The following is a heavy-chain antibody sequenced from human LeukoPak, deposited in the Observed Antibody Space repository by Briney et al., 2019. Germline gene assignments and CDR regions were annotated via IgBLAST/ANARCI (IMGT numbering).Heavy chain of an antibody. Sequence: ASVKVSCKASGYTFTGYYMHWVRQAPGQGLEWMGWINPNTGVTNYAQKLQGRVTMTRDTSISTVYMELSRLDSDDTAVYYCARRYLYDNYGYPNFDCWGQGTLVTVSS. CDR3: ARRYLYDNYGYPNFDC. J-gene: IGHJ4*02. D-gene: IGHD5-18*01. CDR1: GYTFTGYY. V-gene: IGHV1-2*02. CDR2: INPNTGVT.